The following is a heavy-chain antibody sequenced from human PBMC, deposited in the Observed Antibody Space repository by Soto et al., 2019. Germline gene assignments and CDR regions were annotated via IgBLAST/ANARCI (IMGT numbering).Heavy chain of an antibody. CDR2: IYYSGST. V-gene: IGHV4-61*01. D-gene: IGHD3-10*01. Sequence: SETLSLTCTVSGGSVSSGSYYWSWIRQPPGKGLEWIGYIYYSGSTNYNPSLKSRVTISVDTSKNQFSLKLSSVTAADTAVYYCARDGTMVRGVIHDPQNWFDPWGQGTLVTVSS. CDR1: GGSVSSGSYY. J-gene: IGHJ5*02. CDR3: ARDGTMVRGVIHDPQNWFDP.